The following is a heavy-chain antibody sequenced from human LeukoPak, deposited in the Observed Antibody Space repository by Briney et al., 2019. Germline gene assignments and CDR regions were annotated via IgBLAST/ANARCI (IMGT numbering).Heavy chain of an antibody. CDR3: ARVAVEMATYFDY. J-gene: IGHJ4*02. CDR2: IYYSGST. CDR1: GGSISSYY. D-gene: IGHD5-24*01. V-gene: IGHV4-59*01. Sequence: PSETLSLTCTVSGGSISSYYWSWIRQPPGKGLEWIGYIYYSGSTNYNPSLKSRVTISVDTSKNQFSLKLSSVTAADTAVYYCARVAVEMATYFDYWGQGTLVTVSS.